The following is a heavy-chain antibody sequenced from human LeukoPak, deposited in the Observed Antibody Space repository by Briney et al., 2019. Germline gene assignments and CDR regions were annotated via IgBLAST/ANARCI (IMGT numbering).Heavy chain of an antibody. J-gene: IGHJ5*02. CDR2: INPNSGGT. CDR3: ARDVSGRPNWFDP. Sequence: ASVKVSCKASGGTFSSYPFTWVRQAPGQGLEWMGWINPNSGGTNYAQKFQGRVTMTRDTSISTAYMELSRLRSDDTAVYYCARDVSGRPNWFDPWGQGTLVTVSS. CDR1: GGTFSSYP. V-gene: IGHV1-2*02. D-gene: IGHD1-26*01.